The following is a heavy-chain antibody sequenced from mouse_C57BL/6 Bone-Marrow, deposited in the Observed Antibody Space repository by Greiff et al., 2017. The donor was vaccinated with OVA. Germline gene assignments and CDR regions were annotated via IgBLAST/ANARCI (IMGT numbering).Heavy chain of an antibody. D-gene: IGHD3-2*02. CDR3: ARQLRSFAY. CDR2: IDPSDSYT. J-gene: IGHJ3*01. Sequence: QVQLQQPGAELVKPGASVKLSCKASGYTFTSYWMQWVKQRPGQGLEWIGEIDPSDSYTNYNQKFKGKATLTVDTSSSTAYMQLSSLTSEDSAVYYCARQLRSFAYWGQGTLATVSA. V-gene: IGHV1-50*01. CDR1: GYTFTSYW.